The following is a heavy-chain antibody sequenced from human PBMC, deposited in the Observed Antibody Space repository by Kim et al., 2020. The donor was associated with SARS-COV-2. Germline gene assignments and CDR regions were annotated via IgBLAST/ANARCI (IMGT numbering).Heavy chain of an antibody. CDR2: INPSGGST. J-gene: IGHJ4*02. CDR3: AGDVGAGQPTMVRGTPTWVFDY. V-gene: IGHV1-46*01. CDR1: GYTFTSYY. D-gene: IGHD3-10*01. Sequence: ASVKVSCKASGYTFTSYYMHWVRQAPGQGLEWMGIINPSGGSTSYAQKFQGRVTMTRDTSTSTVYMELSSLRSEDTAVYYCAGDVGAGQPTMVRGTPTWVFDYWGQGTLVTVSS.